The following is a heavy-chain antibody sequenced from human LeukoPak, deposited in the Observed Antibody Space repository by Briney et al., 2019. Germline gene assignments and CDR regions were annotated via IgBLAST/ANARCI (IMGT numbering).Heavy chain of an antibody. J-gene: IGHJ4*02. CDR1: TVNHCH. CDR2: VHTTSGNT. V-gene: IGHV4-4*07. D-gene: IGHD1-14*01. Sequence: TTSETLSLTCSVDTVNHCHRNWVRQSAGTGLEWIGRVHTTSGNTFANPSLWGRVTVSIDTTKNEFLLQLTSMTAADTAVYHCARELRNIGEYYFDYWGQGVPVTVSS. CDR3: ARELRNIGEYYFDY.